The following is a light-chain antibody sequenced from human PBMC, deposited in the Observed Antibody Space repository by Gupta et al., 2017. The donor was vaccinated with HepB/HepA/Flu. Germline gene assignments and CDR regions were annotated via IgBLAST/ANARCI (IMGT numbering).Light chain of an antibody. CDR3: QQRSNWPIFT. Sequence: EIVLTHYPASLSLSPGERATLSCRASQSVSRYLAWYQQRPCQAPRLLIYDTSKRATDIPARFSGSGSGTDVTLTISSREPEDFAVYYCQQRSNWPIFTFGHGTTVDIK. J-gene: IGKJ3*01. CDR1: QSVSRY. V-gene: IGKV3-11*01. CDR2: DTS.